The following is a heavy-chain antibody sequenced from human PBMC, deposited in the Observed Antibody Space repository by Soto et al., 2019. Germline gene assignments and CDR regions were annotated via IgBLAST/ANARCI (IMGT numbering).Heavy chain of an antibody. Sequence: GGSMRVSKAASEFTIVSYGRRWVLKAPGKGLEWVAVISYDGSNKYYADSVKGRFTISRDNSKNTLYLQMNSLRAEDTAVYYCANSYDILTGYYVYYGMDVWGQGTTVTVSS. CDR2: ISYDGSNK. J-gene: IGHJ6*02. CDR3: ANSYDILTGYYVYYGMDV. V-gene: IGHV3-30*18. CDR1: EFTIVSYG. D-gene: IGHD3-9*01.